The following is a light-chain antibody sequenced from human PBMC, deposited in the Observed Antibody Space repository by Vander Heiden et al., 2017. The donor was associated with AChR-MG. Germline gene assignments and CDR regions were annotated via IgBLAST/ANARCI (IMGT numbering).Light chain of an antibody. CDR1: SSDVGSYNY. Sequence: QSALTQPASVSGAPGQSTTISCTGTSSDVGSYNYVSWYQQLPDKAPKVMIYDVSKRPSGVSNRFSGSKSGNTASLTISGLQAEDEADYYCSSYTSSAPNYVFGTGTKVTVL. V-gene: IGLV2-14*01. CDR2: DVS. CDR3: SSYTSSAPNYV. J-gene: IGLJ1*01.